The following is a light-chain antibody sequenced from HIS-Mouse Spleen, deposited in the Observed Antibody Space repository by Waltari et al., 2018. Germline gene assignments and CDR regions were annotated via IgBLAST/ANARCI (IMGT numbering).Light chain of an antibody. CDR3: CSYAGSSTWV. V-gene: IGLV2-23*01. J-gene: IGLJ3*02. CDR2: EGS. Sequence: QSALTQPASVSGSPGQSITISCTGTSSDVGSYNLVSWYQQHPGKAPKLMIYEGSKRPSGFSSLFSGSKSGNTASLTISGLQAEDEADYYCCSYAGSSTWVFGGGTKLTVL. CDR1: SSDVGSYNL.